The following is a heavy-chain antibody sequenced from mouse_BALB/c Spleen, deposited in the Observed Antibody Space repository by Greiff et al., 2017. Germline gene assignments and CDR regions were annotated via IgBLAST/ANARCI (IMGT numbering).Heavy chain of an antibody. V-gene: IGHV1-18*01. CDR3: ARLGIYGNYPFYYAMDY. CDR1: GYTFTDYN. J-gene: IGHJ4*01. CDR2: INPNNGGT. D-gene: IGHD2-1*01. Sequence: EVQLQQSGPELVKPGASVKIPCKASGYTFTDYNMDWVKQSHGKSLEWIGDINPNNGGTIYNQKFKGKATLTVDKSSSTAYMELRSLTSEDTAVYYCARLGIYGNYPFYYAMDYWGQGTSVTVSS.